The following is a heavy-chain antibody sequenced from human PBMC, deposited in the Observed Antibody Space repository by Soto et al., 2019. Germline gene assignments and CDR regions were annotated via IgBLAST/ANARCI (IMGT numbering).Heavy chain of an antibody. D-gene: IGHD6-6*01. V-gene: IGHV4-59*01. CDR3: ARVGGLAARTFDY. J-gene: IGHJ4*02. Sequence: PSETLSLTCTVSGGSISDFYWSWIRQPPGKGLEWIGYIYYSGSTNYNPSLKSRVTISVDMSKNQFSLNLRSMSPADTAVYYCARVGGLAARTFDYWGPGTLVTVSS. CDR1: GGSISDFY. CDR2: IYYSGST.